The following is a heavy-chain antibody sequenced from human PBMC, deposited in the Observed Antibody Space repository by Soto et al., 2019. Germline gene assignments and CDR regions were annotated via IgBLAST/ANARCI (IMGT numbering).Heavy chain of an antibody. V-gene: IGHV4-39*01. J-gene: IGHJ4*02. CDR1: GGSVTNSSYY. Sequence: SETLSLTCTVSGGSVTNSSYYWGWIRQSPGKGLEWIGSVYYRGRSYSKSSVKSRVTISVDTSKNRFSLSLNSVTASDTAVYFCVSQRANVPTQAYFEYWCPGVLITVS. CDR3: VSQRANVPTQAYFEY. CDR2: VYYRGRS. D-gene: IGHD1-1*01.